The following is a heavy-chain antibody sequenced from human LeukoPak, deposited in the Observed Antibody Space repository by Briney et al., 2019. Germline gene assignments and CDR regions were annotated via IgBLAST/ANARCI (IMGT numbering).Heavy chain of an antibody. CDR2: INADHGTI. CDR3: ARFLLPPPYYFDY. J-gene: IGHJ4*02. V-gene: IGHV1-18*01. CDR1: GYTVTSYG. Sequence: GASVKVSCKASGYTVTSYGVTWVRQAPGQGLEWMGWINADHGTINYAQKFQGRVTMTTDTSTSTAYMELRSLRSDDTAVYYCARFLLPPPYYFDYWGQGSHVTVSS. D-gene: IGHD3-22*01.